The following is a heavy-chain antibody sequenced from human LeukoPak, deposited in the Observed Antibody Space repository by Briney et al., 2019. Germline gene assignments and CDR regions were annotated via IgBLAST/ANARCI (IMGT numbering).Heavy chain of an antibody. D-gene: IGHD3-10*01. CDR1: GYCSTAFY. CDR2: IHPRRGDT. Sequence: ASAKASCKTSGYCSTAFYIHTVRQAPGQGLEWMGWIHPRRGDTNYAQTFQGRVTMTRDTSISTAYLDLSSLRSDDTAVYYCARDGDYGTGSYYRGCIDSWGQGTPVTVSP. V-gene: IGHV1-2*02. CDR3: ARDGDYGTGSYYRGCIDS. J-gene: IGHJ4*02.